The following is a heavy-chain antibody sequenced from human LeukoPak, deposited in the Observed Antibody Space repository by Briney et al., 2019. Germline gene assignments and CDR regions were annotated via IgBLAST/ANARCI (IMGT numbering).Heavy chain of an antibody. D-gene: IGHD6-13*01. Sequence: GGSLRLSCAASGFTFSSYAMSWDRQAPGKGLEWVSATSGSGGSTYYADSVKGRFTISRDNSKNTLYLQMNSLRAEDTAVYYCAKAGEQQLVLDYWGQGTLVTVSS. V-gene: IGHV3-23*01. CDR2: TSGSGGST. CDR1: GFTFSSYA. CDR3: AKAGEQQLVLDY. J-gene: IGHJ4*02.